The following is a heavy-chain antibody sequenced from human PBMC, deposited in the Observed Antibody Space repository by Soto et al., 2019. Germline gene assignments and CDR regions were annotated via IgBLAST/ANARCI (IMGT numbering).Heavy chain of an antibody. J-gene: IGHJ4*02. CDR3: ARENTSGPHCDY. V-gene: IGHV4-59*01. Sequence: SETLSLTCTVSGGSISSYYWSWIRQPPGKGLEWIGYIYYSGSTNYNPSLKSRVTISVDTSKNQFSLKLSSVTAADTAVYYCARENTSGPHCDYWGQGTLVTVSS. CDR2: IYYSGST. D-gene: IGHD3-10*01. CDR1: GGSISSYY.